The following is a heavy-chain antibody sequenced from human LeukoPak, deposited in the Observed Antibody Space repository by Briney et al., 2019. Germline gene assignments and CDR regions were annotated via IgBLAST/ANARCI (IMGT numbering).Heavy chain of an antibody. CDR3: ARVGPYYYGSGSYYNASRQANWFDL. J-gene: IGHJ5*02. CDR1: GGSISSYY. CDR2: LYYSGST. V-gene: IGHV4-59*01. Sequence: SETLSLTCTVSGGSISSYYWSWIRQPPGKGLEWIGYLYYSGSTNYNPTLKTRVTISVDTSKDQFSLNLSSVTAAVTAVYYCARVGPYYYGSGSYYNASRQANWFDLWGQGTLVTVSS. D-gene: IGHD3-10*01.